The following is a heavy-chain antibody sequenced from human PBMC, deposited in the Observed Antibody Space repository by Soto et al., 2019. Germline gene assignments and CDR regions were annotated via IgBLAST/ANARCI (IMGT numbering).Heavy chain of an antibody. CDR1: GFIFSNYG. CDR3: AKAGGRRWTPFDP. V-gene: IGHV3-30*18. CDR2: ISSGGSIQ. J-gene: IGHJ5*02. Sequence: PGVSLRLSCAASGFIFSNYGLHWVRQAPGLGLEWVAVISSGGSIQYYADSVQGRFTVSRDNSKNTLYLQMNSLRTEDTAVYYCAKAGGRRWTPFDPWGQGALVTVSS. D-gene: IGHD1-26*01.